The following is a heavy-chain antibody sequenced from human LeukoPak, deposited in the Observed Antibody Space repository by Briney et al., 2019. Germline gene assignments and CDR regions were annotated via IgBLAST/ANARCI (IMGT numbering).Heavy chain of an antibody. Sequence: GGSLTLSCAASGFTFSCYSMNWVRPAPGKGLEWVSSISSSSSYIYYADSVKGRFTISRGNAKNSLYLQMNSLRAEDTAVYYCAREDYYYGSGIDYWGQGTLVTVSS. J-gene: IGHJ4*02. CDR3: AREDYYYGSGIDY. CDR1: GFTFSCYS. V-gene: IGHV3-21*01. D-gene: IGHD3-10*01. CDR2: ISSSSSYI.